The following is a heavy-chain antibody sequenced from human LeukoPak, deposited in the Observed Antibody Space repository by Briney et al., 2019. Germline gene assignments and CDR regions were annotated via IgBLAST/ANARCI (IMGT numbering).Heavy chain of an antibody. J-gene: IGHJ5*02. CDR1: GGSISSSSYY. D-gene: IGHD3-3*01. V-gene: IGHV4-39*01. CDR3: ARRQLRLGSLDP. CDR2: IYYSGST. Sequence: SETLSLTCTVSGGSISSSSYYWGWIRQPPGKGLEWIGSIYYSGSTYYNPSLKSRVTISVDTSKDQFSLKLSSVTAADTAVYYCARRQLRLGSLDPWGQGTRVTVSS.